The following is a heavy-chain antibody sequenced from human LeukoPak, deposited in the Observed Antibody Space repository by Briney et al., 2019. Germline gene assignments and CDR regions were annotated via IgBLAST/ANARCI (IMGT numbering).Heavy chain of an antibody. CDR3: ARPYCSGGSCHIDY. J-gene: IGHJ4*02. Sequence: SETLSLTCTVSGGSISSSSYYWGWIRQPPGKGLEWIGSIYYSGSTYYNPSLKSPVTISVATSKTQFSLKLSSVTAADTAVYYCARPYCSGGSCHIDYWGQGTLVTVSS. V-gene: IGHV4-39*01. CDR2: IYYSGST. D-gene: IGHD2-15*01. CDR1: GGSISSSSYY.